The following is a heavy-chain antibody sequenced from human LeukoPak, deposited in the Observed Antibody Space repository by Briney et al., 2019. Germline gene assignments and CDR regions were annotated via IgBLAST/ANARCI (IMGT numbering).Heavy chain of an antibody. V-gene: IGHV1-18*01. CDR2: ISAYNGST. CDR3: ARDLIVGATNWFDP. CDR1: GYTFTSYG. J-gene: IGHJ5*02. Sequence: GASVKVSCKASGYTFTSYGISWVRQAPGQGLEWMGWISAYNGSTNYAQKLQGRVTMTTDTSTSTAYMELRSLRSDDTAVYYCARDLIVGATNWFDPWGQGTLVTVSS. D-gene: IGHD1-26*01.